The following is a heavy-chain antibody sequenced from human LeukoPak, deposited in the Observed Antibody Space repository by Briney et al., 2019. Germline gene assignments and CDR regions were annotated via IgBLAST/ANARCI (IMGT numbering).Heavy chain of an antibody. CDR3: ARDGPSYCSGGSCYSADYYYYGMDV. V-gene: IGHV1-18*01. D-gene: IGHD2-15*01. CDR1: GYTFTSYG. CDR2: ISAYNGNT. J-gene: IGHJ6*02. Sequence: ASVKVSCKASGYTFTSYGISWVRQAPGRGLEWMGWISAYNGNTNYAQKLQGRVTMTTDTSTSTAYMELRSLRSDDTAVYYCARDGPSYCSGGSCYSADYYYYGMDVWGQGTTVTVSS.